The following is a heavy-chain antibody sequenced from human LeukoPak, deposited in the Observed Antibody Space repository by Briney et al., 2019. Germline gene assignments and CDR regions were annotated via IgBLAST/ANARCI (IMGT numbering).Heavy chain of an antibody. CDR1: GGTFSSYA. J-gene: IGHJ3*02. CDR3: ARAGSDSDFWSGYYREAFDI. CDR2: IIPIFGTA. Sequence: SVKVSCKASGGTFSSYAISWVRQAPGQGLEWMGGIIPIFGTANYAQKFQGRVTITTDESTSTAYMELSSLRSEDTAVYYCARAGSDSDFWSGYYREAFDIWGQGTMVTVSS. V-gene: IGHV1-69*05. D-gene: IGHD3-3*01.